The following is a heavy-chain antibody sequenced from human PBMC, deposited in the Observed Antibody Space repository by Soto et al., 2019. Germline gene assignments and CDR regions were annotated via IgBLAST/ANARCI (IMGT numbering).Heavy chain of an antibody. CDR3: ARLGGYYQAFDQ. V-gene: IGHV4-59*08. D-gene: IGHD3-22*01. Sequence: PSETLSLTCTVSGGSISNYYWSWIRQPPGKGLEWIGYIYYSGSTNNNPSLKSRVTISVDTSKNQFSLKLSSVTAADTAVYYCARLGGYYQAFDQWGQGSLVTVSS. CDR1: GGSISNYY. CDR2: IYYSGST. J-gene: IGHJ4*02.